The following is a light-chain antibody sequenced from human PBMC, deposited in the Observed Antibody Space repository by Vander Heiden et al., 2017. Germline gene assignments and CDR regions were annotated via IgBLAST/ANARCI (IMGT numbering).Light chain of an antibody. V-gene: IGKV2-28*01. CDR1: QSLLHSNGYNY. CDR2: LGS. Sequence: DIVMTQSPPSLPVTPGEPASISFRSSQSLLHSNGYNYLDWYLQKPGQSPQLLIYLGSNRASGVPDRFSGSGSGTDFTLKISRVEAEDVGVYYCMQALQTPLTFGGGTKVEIK. J-gene: IGKJ4*01. CDR3: MQALQTPLT.